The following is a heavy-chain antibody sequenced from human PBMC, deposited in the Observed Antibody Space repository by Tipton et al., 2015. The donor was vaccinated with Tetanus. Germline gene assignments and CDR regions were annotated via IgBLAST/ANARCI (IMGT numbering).Heavy chain of an antibody. D-gene: IGHD6-19*01. Sequence: SLRLSCVASGFTSASHYMHWVRRVPGKGLEWVSVMYSGGDTYYVDSVKGRFSISRDNAKNTLYLQMNSLRVEDTAVYYCVRDGGSSGWLAYWGQGTLVTVSS. CDR3: VRDGGSSGWLAY. J-gene: IGHJ4*02. CDR1: GFTSASHY. V-gene: IGHV3-53*01. CDR2: MYSGGDT.